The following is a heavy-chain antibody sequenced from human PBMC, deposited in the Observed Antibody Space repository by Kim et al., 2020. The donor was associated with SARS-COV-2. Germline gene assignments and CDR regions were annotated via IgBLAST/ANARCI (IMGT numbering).Heavy chain of an antibody. J-gene: IGHJ4*02. V-gene: IGHV3-48*03. CDR2: ISSSGSTI. CDR1: GFTFSSYE. D-gene: IGHD6-13*01. CDR3: ARAPLVLDY. Sequence: GGSLRLSCAASGFTFSSYEMNWVRQAPGKGPEWVSYISSSGSTIYYSDSVKGRFTISRDNAKNSLYLQMNSLRAEDTAVYYCARAPLVLDYWGQGTLVTVSS.